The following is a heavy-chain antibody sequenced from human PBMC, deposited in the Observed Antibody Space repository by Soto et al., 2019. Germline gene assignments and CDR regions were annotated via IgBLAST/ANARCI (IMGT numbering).Heavy chain of an antibody. CDR2: IIPKSGGT. Sequence: ASVKVSCKASGYTFTGYYMHWVRQSPGQGFEWMGRIIPKSGGTNYAQKFEGRVTMTWDTSLKTAYMELSSLISEDTAVYYCARPPGYISDWYYFDLWGQGTLVTVSS. V-gene: IGHV1-2*02. J-gene: IGHJ4*02. CDR3: ARPPGYISDWYYFDL. CDR1: GYTFTGYY. D-gene: IGHD3-9*01.